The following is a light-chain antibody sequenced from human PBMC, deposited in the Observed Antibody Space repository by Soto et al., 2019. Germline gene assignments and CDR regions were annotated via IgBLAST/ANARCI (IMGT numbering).Light chain of an antibody. CDR1: QNLRSS. V-gene: IGKV3-15*01. J-gene: IGKJ1*01. Sequence: VITQSPATLSVSPGERATLSCRASQNLRSSLAWYQQKPGQAPRLLIYGASTRATGIPARFSGSGSGTEFTLTISSXQSEDFAVYFCQQYNIWPQTFGQGTKVDIK. CDR3: QQYNIWPQT. CDR2: GAS.